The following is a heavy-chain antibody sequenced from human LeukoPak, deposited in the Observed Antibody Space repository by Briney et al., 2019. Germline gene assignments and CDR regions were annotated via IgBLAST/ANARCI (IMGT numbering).Heavy chain of an antibody. CDR1: GFTFSNHG. J-gene: IGHJ5*01. D-gene: IGHD6-13*01. CDR2: IKQDESEK. V-gene: IGHV3-7*01. Sequence: GGSLRLSCAASGFTFSNHGMNWVRQAPGKGLEWVATIKQDESEKYYVDSVKGRFTISRDNAKNSLYLQMNSLRAEDTAVYYCARPYSISWELDSWGQGTLVTVSS. CDR3: ARPYSISWELDS.